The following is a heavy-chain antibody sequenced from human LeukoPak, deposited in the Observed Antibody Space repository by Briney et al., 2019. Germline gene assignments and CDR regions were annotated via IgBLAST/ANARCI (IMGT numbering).Heavy chain of an antibody. Sequence: PGGSLRLSCEVSGFTFSDYYMSWIRQAPGEGLEWVAYISRTSGKYTNYADSVKGRFTISRDNAKNSLYLQMNSLRADDTAIYYCARGDYGAPFDYWGQGTLVTVSS. CDR3: ARGDYGAPFDY. CDR1: GFTFSDYY. J-gene: IGHJ4*02. CDR2: ISRTSGKYT. V-gene: IGHV3-11*06. D-gene: IGHD4-17*01.